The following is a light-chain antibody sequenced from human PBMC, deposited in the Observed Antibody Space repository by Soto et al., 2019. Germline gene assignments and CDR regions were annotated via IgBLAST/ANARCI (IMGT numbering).Light chain of an antibody. Sequence: QSALTQPASVSGSPGQSFTISCTGTSSDVGGYNYVSWYQQHPGKAPKLMIYDVSNRPSGVSNRFSGSKSGNTASLTISGLRAEDEADYDCTSYTSSSTLLYVFGTGTKLTVL. CDR2: DVS. CDR3: TSYTSSSTLLYV. V-gene: IGLV2-14*01. CDR1: SSDVGGYNY. J-gene: IGLJ1*01.